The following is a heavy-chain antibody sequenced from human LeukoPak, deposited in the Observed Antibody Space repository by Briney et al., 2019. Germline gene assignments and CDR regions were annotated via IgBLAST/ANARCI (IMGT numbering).Heavy chain of an antibody. D-gene: IGHD2-21*02. V-gene: IGHV1-2*02. Sequence: ASVKVSCKASGYTFTDNYMHWVRQAPGQGLEWMGWLNPNSGATRYAQKFQGRVTMTRDTSISTAYMEVSSLRSDDTAVYYCARASYCGGGCYYYFDYWGRGTLVTVSS. CDR1: GYTFTDNY. CDR2: LNPNSGAT. J-gene: IGHJ4*02. CDR3: ARASYCGGGCYYYFDY.